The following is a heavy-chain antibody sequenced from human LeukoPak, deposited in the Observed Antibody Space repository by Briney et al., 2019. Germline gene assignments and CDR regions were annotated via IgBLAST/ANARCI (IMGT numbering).Heavy chain of an antibody. Sequence: GESLRLSCAASGFTFSSYGMHWVRQAPGKGLEWVAFIRYDGSNKYYADSVKGRFTISRDNSKNTLYLQMNSLRAEDTAVYYCAKGSRYCTNGVCYTGYYFDYWGQGTLVTVSS. CDR2: IRYDGSNK. J-gene: IGHJ4*02. CDR3: AKGSRYCTNGVCYTGYYFDY. D-gene: IGHD2-8*01. CDR1: GFTFSSYG. V-gene: IGHV3-30*02.